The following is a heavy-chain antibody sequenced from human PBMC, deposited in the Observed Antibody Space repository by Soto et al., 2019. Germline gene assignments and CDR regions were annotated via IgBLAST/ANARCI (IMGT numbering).Heavy chain of an antibody. J-gene: IGHJ4*02. V-gene: IGHV3-23*01. CDR2: ISGSGDST. CDR3: AKDWARPPVRYYFEY. Sequence: PGGSLRFSCAASGFTFRKYAMSWVRQAPGKGLEWVSGISGSGDSTDYADSVKGRFTISRDNSKSTLYLQMNSLRAEDTAVYYCAKDWARPPVRYYFEYWGQGTLVTVSS. D-gene: IGHD2-15*01. CDR1: GFTFRKYA.